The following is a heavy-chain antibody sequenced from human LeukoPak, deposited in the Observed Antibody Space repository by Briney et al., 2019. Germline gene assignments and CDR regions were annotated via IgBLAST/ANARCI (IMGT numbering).Heavy chain of an antibody. Sequence: SETLSLTCAVYGGSFSGYYWRWIRQPPGKGLEWIGEINHSGSTNYNPSLKSRVTISVDTSKNQFSLKLSSVTAADTAVYYCARSRGYSYGLLDYWGQGTLVTVSS. CDR1: GGSFSGYY. D-gene: IGHD5-18*01. CDR3: ARSRGYSYGLLDY. V-gene: IGHV4-34*01. CDR2: INHSGST. J-gene: IGHJ4*02.